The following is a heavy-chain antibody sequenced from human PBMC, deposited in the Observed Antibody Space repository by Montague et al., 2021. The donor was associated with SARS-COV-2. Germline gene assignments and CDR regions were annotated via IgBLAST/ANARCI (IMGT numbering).Heavy chain of an antibody. V-gene: IGHV4-59*01. J-gene: IGHJ3*02. Sequence: SETLSLTCTVSGGSISSYYWSCIRQPPGKGLEWIGYIYYSGSTNYNPSLKSRVTISVDTSNNQFSLKLISVTAADAAVYYCARVPRNYDFWGGFYDAVDIWGQGTMVTVSS. CDR1: GGSISSYY. CDR3: ARVPRNYDFWGGFYDAVDI. D-gene: IGHD3-3*01. CDR2: IYYSGST.